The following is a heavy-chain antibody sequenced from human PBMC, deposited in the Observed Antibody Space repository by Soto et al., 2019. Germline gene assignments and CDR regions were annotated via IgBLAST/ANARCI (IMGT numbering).Heavy chain of an antibody. J-gene: IGHJ3*02. CDR3: ARDIACSSSSCQGDNFDI. D-gene: IGHD2-2*01. CDR2: IYSGGGT. CDR1: VCSVTNNY. V-gene: IGHV3-53*01. Sequence: VGSLRLSCESSVCSVTNNYMYCVRHSPGKWLEWVSLIYSGGGTHYADFVNGRFIISRDNSKNTLHLQMDKLRAEDTAIYYCARDIACSSSSCQGDNFDIWGRGTLVTVSS.